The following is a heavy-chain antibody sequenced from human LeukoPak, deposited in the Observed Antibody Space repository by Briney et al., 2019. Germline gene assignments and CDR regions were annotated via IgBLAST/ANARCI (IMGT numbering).Heavy chain of an antibody. V-gene: IGHV3-30*02. J-gene: IGHJ4*02. D-gene: IGHD3-10*01. CDR1: GFTFSIYG. CDR2: IRYDGSNK. CDR3: AKAYYGSGSYLLPDY. Sequence: PGGSLRLSCAASGFTFSIYGMHWVRQAPGKGLEWVAFIRYDGSNKYYADSVKGRFTISRDNSKNTLYLQMNSLRAEDTAVYYCAKAYYGSGSYLLPDYWGQGTLVTVSS.